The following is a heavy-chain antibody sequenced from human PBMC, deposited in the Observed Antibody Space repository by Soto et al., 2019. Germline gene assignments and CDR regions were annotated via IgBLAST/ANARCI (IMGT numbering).Heavy chain of an antibody. CDR2: IFFSGST. Sequence: TLSLTCTVSGGSISSGGYYWSWIRQHPGKGLEWIGYIFFSGSTYYNPSLKSRLTISVDTSKNQFSLKLTSVTAADTAVYYCARLDLRPNWFDPWGLGTLVTVSS. CDR1: GGSISSGGYY. J-gene: IGHJ5*02. CDR3: ARLDLRPNWFDP. V-gene: IGHV4-31*03. D-gene: IGHD4-17*01.